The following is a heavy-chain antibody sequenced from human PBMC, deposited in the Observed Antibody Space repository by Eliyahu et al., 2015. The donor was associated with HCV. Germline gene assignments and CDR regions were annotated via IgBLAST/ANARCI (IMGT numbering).Heavy chain of an antibody. J-gene: IGHJ4*02. V-gene: IGHV4-59*01. Sequence: QVQLQESGPGLVXPSETLSLTCTVXGXSISSNYWSWXRQPPGKGLEWIGYIYYSGGTNYNPXLKSRVTISVXTSKNQFSLKLNSVTAADTAVYYCARSYYYGSGSYDYWGQGTLVTVSS. CDR1: GXSISSNY. CDR3: ARSYYYGSGSYDY. CDR2: IYYSGGT. D-gene: IGHD3-10*01.